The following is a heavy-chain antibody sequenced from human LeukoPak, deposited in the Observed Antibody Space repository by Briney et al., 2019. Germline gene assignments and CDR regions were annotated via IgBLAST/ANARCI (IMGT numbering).Heavy chain of an antibody. CDR1: GGSFSGYY. Sequence: SSETLSLTCAVYGGSFSGYYWSWIRQPPGKGLEWIGEINHSGSTNYNPSLKSRVTISVDTSKNQFSLKLSSVTAADTAVYYCARGSPFDPWGQGTLVTVSS. CDR2: INHSGST. J-gene: IGHJ5*02. CDR3: ARGSPFDP. V-gene: IGHV4-34*01.